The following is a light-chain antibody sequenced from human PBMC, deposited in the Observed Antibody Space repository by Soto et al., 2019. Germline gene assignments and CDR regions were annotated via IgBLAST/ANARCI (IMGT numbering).Light chain of an antibody. Sequence: QSVLTQPPSVSGPQGRRLTSSGPGGGPTLGQILVYTGTSNFQEQPPKLVIFVNTNRPSGVPDRFSGSKSGTSASLAITGLQAEDEADYYCQSYDRSLSGWVFGTGTKLTVL. CDR2: VNT. CDR3: QSYDRSLSGWV. V-gene: IGLV1-40*01. CDR1: GPTLGQILV. J-gene: IGLJ3*02.